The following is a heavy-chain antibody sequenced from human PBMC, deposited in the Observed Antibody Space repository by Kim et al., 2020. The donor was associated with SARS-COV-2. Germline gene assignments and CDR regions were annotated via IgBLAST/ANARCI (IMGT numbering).Heavy chain of an antibody. J-gene: IGHJ3*02. Sequence: HPSLKRRVTISVYTSKNQFSLKLSSVTAADTAVYYCARVVVSGVGAFDIWGQGTMVTVSS. V-gene: IGHV4-59*01. CDR3: ARVVVSGVGAFDI. D-gene: IGHD6-19*01.